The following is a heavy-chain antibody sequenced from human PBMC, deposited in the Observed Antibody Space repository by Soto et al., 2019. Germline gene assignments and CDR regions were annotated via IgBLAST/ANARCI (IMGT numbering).Heavy chain of an antibody. J-gene: IGHJ6*02. D-gene: IGHD3-9*01. CDR3: ARAPRLYYDILTGYSYYYYYGMDV. CDR2: IYYSGST. Sequence: SETLSLTCTVSGGSISSGGYYWSWIRQHPGKGLEWIGYIYYSGSTYYNPSLKSRVTISVDTSKNQFSLKLSSVTAAGTAVYYCARAPRLYYDILTGYSYYYYYGMDVWGQGTTVTVSS. CDR1: GGSISSGGYY. V-gene: IGHV4-31*03.